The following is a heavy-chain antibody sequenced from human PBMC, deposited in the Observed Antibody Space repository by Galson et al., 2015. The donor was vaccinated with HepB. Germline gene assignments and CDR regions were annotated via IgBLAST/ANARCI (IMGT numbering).Heavy chain of an antibody. CDR1: GYTFTGYY. CDR3: ARVIGGQFASSNFDY. J-gene: IGHJ4*02. CDR2: INPNSGGT. V-gene: IGHV1-2*02. Sequence: SVKVSCKGFGYTFTGYYMHWVRQAPGQGLEWMGWINPNSGGTKYAQKFQGRVTMTRDTSITTAYMELSRLTSDDTAVYYCARVIGGQFASSNFDYWGQGTLVTVSS. D-gene: IGHD3-10*01.